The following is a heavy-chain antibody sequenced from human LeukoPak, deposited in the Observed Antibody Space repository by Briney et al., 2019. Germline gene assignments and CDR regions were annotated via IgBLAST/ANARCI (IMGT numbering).Heavy chain of an antibody. CDR2: INHSGST. CDR3: ARHVSLYDYVWGSQTVDY. Sequence: SETLSLTCAVYGGSFSGYYWSWIRQPPGKGLEWIGEINHSGSTNYNPSLKSRVTISVDTSKNQFSLKLSSVTAADTAVYYCARHVSLYDYVWGSQTVDYWGQGTLVTVSS. CDR1: GGSFSGYY. J-gene: IGHJ4*02. V-gene: IGHV4-34*01. D-gene: IGHD3-16*01.